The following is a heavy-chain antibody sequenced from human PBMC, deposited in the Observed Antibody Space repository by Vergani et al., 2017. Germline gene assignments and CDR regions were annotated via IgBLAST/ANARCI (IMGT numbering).Heavy chain of an antibody. J-gene: IGHJ6*02. Sequence: EVQLVESGGGLVQPGGSLRLSCAASGFTFSSYWMSWVRQAPGKGLEWVANIKQDGSEKYYVDSVKGRFTISRDNAKNSLYLQMNSLRAEDTAGYYCAREESGYSYGLYYYYGMDVWGQGP. V-gene: IGHV3-7*03. CDR2: IKQDGSEK. CDR3: AREESGYSYGLYYYYGMDV. D-gene: IGHD5-18*01. CDR1: GFTFSSYW.